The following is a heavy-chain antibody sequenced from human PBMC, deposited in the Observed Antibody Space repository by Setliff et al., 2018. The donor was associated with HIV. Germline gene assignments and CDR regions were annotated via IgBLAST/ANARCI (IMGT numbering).Heavy chain of an antibody. CDR3: ARKSLTGTIDS. Sequence: GASVKVSCKASGYSFTNYDINWVRQAPGQGLEWLGWVNPRNGGTNYAQTLQGRVTMTRDTSTSTAYMALGGLKSDDTAVYYCARKSLTGTIDSWGQGALVTVSS. D-gene: IGHD1-20*01. CDR1: GYSFTNYD. CDR2: VNPRNGGT. J-gene: IGHJ4*02. V-gene: IGHV1-2*02.